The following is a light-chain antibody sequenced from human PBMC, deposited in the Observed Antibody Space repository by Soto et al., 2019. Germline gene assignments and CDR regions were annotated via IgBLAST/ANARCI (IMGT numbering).Light chain of an antibody. CDR3: TSYAASGSLV. J-gene: IGLJ1*01. CDR2: DVT. Sequence: QSALTQPPSASGSPGQSVAISCTGTSSDVGGYNYVSWYQQHPGKAPKLMIYDVTKRPSGVPDRFSGSKSGNTASLTVSGLQAEDEAAYYCTSYAASGSLVFGSGTKLTVL. V-gene: IGLV2-8*01. CDR1: SSDVGGYNY.